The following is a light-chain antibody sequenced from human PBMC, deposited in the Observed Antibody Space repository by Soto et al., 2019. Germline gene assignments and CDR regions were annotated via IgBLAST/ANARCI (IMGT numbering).Light chain of an antibody. V-gene: IGKV3-20*01. J-gene: IGKJ1*01. CDR3: EQYGSSPRT. Sequence: EIVLTQSPGTLSLSPGERATLSCRASQSVSSNYFAWYQQRPGQAPRLLIYDISSRATGIPDRFSGSGSGTDFTLTISRLGPEDFAVYYCEQYGSSPRTFGQGTKVDIK. CDR2: DIS. CDR1: QSVSSNY.